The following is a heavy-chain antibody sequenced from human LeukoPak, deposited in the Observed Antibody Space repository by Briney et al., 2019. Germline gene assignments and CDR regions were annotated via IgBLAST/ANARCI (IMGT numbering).Heavy chain of an antibody. CDR1: GFTFDDYA. D-gene: IGHD3-16*01. J-gene: IGHJ4*02. Sequence: GGSLRLSCAASGFTFDDYAMHWVRQAPGKGLEWVSGISWNSGSIGYADSVKGRFTISRDNSKNSLYLQMNSLRTEDTALYYCAKETPGGRLGYWGQGTLVTVSS. V-gene: IGHV3-9*01. CDR2: ISWNSGSI. CDR3: AKETPGGRLGY.